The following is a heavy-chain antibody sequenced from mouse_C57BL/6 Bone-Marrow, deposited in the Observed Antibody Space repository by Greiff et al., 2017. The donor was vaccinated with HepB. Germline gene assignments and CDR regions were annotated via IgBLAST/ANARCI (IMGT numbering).Heavy chain of an antibody. CDR1: DSEVFPIAY. CDR2: ILQSIGRT. CDR3: ARRRFITTVVAPIAMDY. Sequence: QVRLQQSGSELRSPGSSVKLSCKDFDSEVFPIAYMSWVRQKPGHGFEWIGGILQSIGRTIYGEKFEDKATLDADTLPNTAYLELNSLTSEDSAIYYGARRRFITTVVAPIAMDYWGQGTSVTVSS. D-gene: IGHD1-1*01. J-gene: IGHJ4*01. V-gene: IGHV15-2*01.